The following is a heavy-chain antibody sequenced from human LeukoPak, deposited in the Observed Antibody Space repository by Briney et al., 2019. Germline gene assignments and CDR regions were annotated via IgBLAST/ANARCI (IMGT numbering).Heavy chain of an antibody. V-gene: IGHV3-23*01. Sequence: GGSLRLSCAASGFTFNTFAMNWVRQAPGKGPEWVSSISGNGGRAYYADSVKGRFTVSRDNSRSSAYLQMNSLGAEDTAIYYCTKDLLGYSRPIDSWGQGTLVTVSS. J-gene: IGHJ4*02. CDR3: TKDLLGYSRPIDS. CDR2: ISGNGGRA. CDR1: GFTFNTFA. D-gene: IGHD2-15*01.